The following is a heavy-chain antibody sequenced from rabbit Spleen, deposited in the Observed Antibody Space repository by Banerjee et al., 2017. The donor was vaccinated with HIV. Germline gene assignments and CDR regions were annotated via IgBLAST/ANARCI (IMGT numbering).Heavy chain of an antibody. V-gene: IGHV1S45*01. CDR2: IYTGSSGST. CDR1: GFSFSSNYW. J-gene: IGHJ4*01. CDR3: ARGGYGGHIYAMGL. D-gene: IGHD4-2*01. Sequence: QEQLEESGGDLVKPEGSLALTCTASGFSFSSNYWICWVRQAPGKGLEWIGCIYTGSSGSTYYASWAKGRFTMTRSTSLNTVTLQMTSLTVADTATYFCARGGYGGHIYAMGLWGPGSLVTVS.